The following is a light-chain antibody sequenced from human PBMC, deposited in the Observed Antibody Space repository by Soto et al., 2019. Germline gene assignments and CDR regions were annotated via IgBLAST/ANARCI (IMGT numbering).Light chain of an antibody. Sequence: EIVLTQSPGTLSLSPGERATLSCRASQSVHSNHLGWYQQKPGRAPRLLIYGVSRRATGIPDRFSGSGSGTDFTLTIRRLEPEDFGVYYCHQYGGSSGFTFGPGTKVDIK. CDR3: HQYGGSSGFT. J-gene: IGKJ3*01. V-gene: IGKV3-20*01. CDR1: QSVHSNH. CDR2: GVS.